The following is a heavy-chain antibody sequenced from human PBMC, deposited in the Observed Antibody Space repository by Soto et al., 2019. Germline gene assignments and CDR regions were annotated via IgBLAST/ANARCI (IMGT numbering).Heavy chain of an antibody. D-gene: IGHD4-4*01. CDR1: GFTFSSYA. V-gene: IGHV3-23*01. Sequence: LRLSCAASGFTFSSYAMSWVRQAPGKGLEWVSAISGSGGSTYYADSVKGRFTISRDNSKNTLYLQMNSLRAEDTAVYYCAKDREDYSNYVVYWFDPWGQGTLVTVSS. CDR2: ISGSGGST. CDR3: AKDREDYSNYVVYWFDP. J-gene: IGHJ5*02.